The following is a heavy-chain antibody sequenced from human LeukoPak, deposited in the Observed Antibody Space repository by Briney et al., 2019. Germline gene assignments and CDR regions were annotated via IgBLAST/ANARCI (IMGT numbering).Heavy chain of an antibody. CDR3: ARQSRAFCSSTSCYIGY. D-gene: IGHD2-2*02. Sequence: GESLKILCKGSGYSFTSYWNGWVRQMPGKGLEWMGFIYPGDSDTIYSPSFQGQVTISADKSISTAYLQWSSLKASDTAMYYCARQSRAFCSSTSCYIGYWGQGTLVTVSS. V-gene: IGHV5-51*01. J-gene: IGHJ4*02. CDR1: GYSFTSYW. CDR2: IYPGDSDT.